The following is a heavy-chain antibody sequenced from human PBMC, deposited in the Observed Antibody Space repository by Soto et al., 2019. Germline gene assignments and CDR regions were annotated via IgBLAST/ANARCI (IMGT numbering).Heavy chain of an antibody. D-gene: IGHD4-17*01. Sequence: GGSLRLSCAASGFTFSSYAMHWVRQAPGKGLEWVAVISYDGSNKYYADSVKGRFTISRDNSKNTLYLQMNSLRAEDTAVYYCARGIDYGDFDNWFDPWGQGTLVTVSS. CDR3: ARGIDYGDFDNWFDP. J-gene: IGHJ5*02. V-gene: IGHV3-30-3*01. CDR1: GFTFSSYA. CDR2: ISYDGSNK.